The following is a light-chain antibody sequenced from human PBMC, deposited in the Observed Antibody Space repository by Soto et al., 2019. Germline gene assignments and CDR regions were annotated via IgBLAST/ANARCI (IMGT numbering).Light chain of an antibody. J-gene: IGKJ3*01. V-gene: IGKV3-11*01. CDR2: DAS. Sequence: EIVLTQSPATLSLSPGERATLSCRASHSVDSYLAWYQHKPGQAPRLLIYDASNRAPGIPARFSGSGSGTDFTLTISSLEPGDCALYYCQQRRDWPLFTFGPGTKVDVK. CDR3: QQRRDWPLFT. CDR1: HSVDSY.